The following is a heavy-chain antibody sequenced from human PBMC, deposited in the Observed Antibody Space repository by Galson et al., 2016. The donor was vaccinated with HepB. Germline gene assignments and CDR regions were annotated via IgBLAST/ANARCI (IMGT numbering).Heavy chain of an antibody. V-gene: IGHV3-74*01. Sequence: SLRLSCAASGFTFNSFWMHWVRQAPGKGLVWVSRLNTDGSATHYADSVKGRFVISRDNAKNTVYLQMNSLRADDTAVYYCATRVSGAHWYAPIFDSWGQGTLVTVSS. CDR1: GFTFNSFW. CDR3: ATRVSGAHWYAPIFDS. D-gene: IGHD6-13*01. J-gene: IGHJ4*02. CDR2: LNTDGSAT.